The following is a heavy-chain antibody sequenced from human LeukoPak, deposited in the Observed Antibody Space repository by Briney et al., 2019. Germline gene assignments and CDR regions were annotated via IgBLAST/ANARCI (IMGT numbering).Heavy chain of an antibody. V-gene: IGHV4-59*01. CDR3: ARSPIVVVPAAYFDY. D-gene: IGHD2-2*01. CDR1: CGSISSYY. J-gene: IGHJ4*02. CDR2: IYYSGST. Sequence: PSETLSLTCTVSCGSISSYYWSWIRQPPGKGLEWIGYIYYSGSTNYNPSLKSRVTISVDTSKNQFSLKLSSVTAADTAVYYCARSPIVVVPAAYFDYWGQGTLVTVSS.